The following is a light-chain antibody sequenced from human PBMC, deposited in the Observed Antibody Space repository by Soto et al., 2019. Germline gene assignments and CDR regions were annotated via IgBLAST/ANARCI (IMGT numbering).Light chain of an antibody. J-gene: IGLJ1*01. V-gene: IGLV3-21*04. CDR2: YNT. CDR1: NIGSKS. CDR3: QVWDSSRDQNV. Sequence: SYVLTQPPSVSMAPGQTATITCGGNNIGSKSVHWYQQRPGQAPVVVIYYNTDRPSGISERFSGFSSGDTATLTISRVEAGDEADYYCQVWDSSRDQNVFGRGTKLTVL.